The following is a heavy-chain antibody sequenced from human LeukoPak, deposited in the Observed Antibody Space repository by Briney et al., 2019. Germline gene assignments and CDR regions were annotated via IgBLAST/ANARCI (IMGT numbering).Heavy chain of an antibody. Sequence: GGSLRLSCAASGFNSIDYSMNWVRQAPGKGLELISYIGISSGNTKYADSVKGRFTISRDKARNSLYLQMNSLRVEDTAMYYCARDHRYAFDNWGHGTLVTVSS. CDR3: ARDHRYAFDN. V-gene: IGHV3-48*01. D-gene: IGHD5-12*01. CDR1: GFNSIDYS. CDR2: IGISSGNT. J-gene: IGHJ4*01.